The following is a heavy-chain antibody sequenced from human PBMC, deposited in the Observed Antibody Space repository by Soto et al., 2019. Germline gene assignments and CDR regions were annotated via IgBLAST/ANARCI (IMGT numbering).Heavy chain of an antibody. D-gene: IGHD4-4*01. CDR1: VFTFRRWE. CDR2: ISSSGSTI. J-gene: IGHJ6*02. V-gene: IGHV3-48*03. Sequence: GTLRQSCSSSVFTFRRWEMNCVRPAPGQGLEWVSYISSSGSTIYYADSVKGRFTISRDNAKNSLYLQMNSLRAEDTAVYYCARGAAYSNYYYYGMDVWGQGTTVTVSS. CDR3: ARGAAYSNYYYYGMDV.